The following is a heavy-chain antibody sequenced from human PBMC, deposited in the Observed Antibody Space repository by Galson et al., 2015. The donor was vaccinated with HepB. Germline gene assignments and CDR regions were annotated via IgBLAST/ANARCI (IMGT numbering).Heavy chain of an antibody. CDR2: VSSGSTGR. CDR3: ARNPSSYDYYSMDV. Sequence: SLRLSCAGSGFSFTSHSMNWVRQAPGKGLEWVSYVSSGSTGRYYADSVRGRFTISRDNAKNSLYLHMKGLRAEDTAVYYCARNPSSYDYYSMDVWGQGTTVTVSS. CDR1: GFSFTSHS. V-gene: IGHV3-48*01. J-gene: IGHJ6*02.